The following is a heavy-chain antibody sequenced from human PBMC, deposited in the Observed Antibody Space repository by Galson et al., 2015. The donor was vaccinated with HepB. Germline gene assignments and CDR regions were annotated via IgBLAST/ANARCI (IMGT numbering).Heavy chain of an antibody. Sequence: SLRLSCAAPGFIFSSYGMHWVRQAPGKGLEWLALTWNDGSHEDYADSVKGRFTISKDNFNNTLCLEMDSLRAEDSAVYYCARGGNNYGVFGMDVWGQGTTVTVSS. CDR2: TWNDGSHE. V-gene: IGHV3-33*01. D-gene: IGHD5-18*01. CDR3: ARGGNNYGVFGMDV. CDR1: GFIFSSYG. J-gene: IGHJ6*02.